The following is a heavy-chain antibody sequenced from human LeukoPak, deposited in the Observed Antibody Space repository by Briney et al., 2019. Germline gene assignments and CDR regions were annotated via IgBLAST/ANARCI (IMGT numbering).Heavy chain of an antibody. Sequence: GGSLRLSCAASGFTFSDYYMSWIRQAPGKGLEWVSYISSSGSTIYYADSVKGRFTISRDNAKNSLYLQMNSLRAEDTAVYYCASPTGQLDYYGMDVWGQGTTVTVSS. CDR2: ISSSGSTI. J-gene: IGHJ6*02. CDR3: ASPTGQLDYYGMDV. D-gene: IGHD5-24*01. CDR1: GFTFSDYY. V-gene: IGHV3-11*01.